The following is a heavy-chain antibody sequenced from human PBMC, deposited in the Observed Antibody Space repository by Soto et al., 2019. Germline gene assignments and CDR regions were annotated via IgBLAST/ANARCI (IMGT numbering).Heavy chain of an antibody. V-gene: IGHV1-3*01. J-gene: IGHJ4*02. CDR1: GYTFTSYA. CDR3: ARGIVVVTALDY. CDR2: INAGNGNT. Sequence: WASVKVSCKASGYTFTSYALHWVRQAPGQRLEWMGWINAGNGNTKYSQKFQGRVTITRDTSASTAYMELSSLRSEDTAVYYCARGIVVVTALDYWGQGTLVTVSS. D-gene: IGHD2-21*02.